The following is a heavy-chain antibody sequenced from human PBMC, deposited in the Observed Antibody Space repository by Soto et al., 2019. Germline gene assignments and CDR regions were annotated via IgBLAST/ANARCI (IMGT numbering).Heavy chain of an antibody. D-gene: IGHD3-3*02. V-gene: IGHV3-53*02. CDR1: GFSVRTNY. J-gene: IGHJ4*02. CDR2: FESGGSI. Sequence: EVQLVETGGGLIQPGGSLRLSCAASGFSVRTNYMSWVRQALGKGLDWVSVFESGGSIYYADSVKGRFIISRDYAKNTVDLQMNSLRVEDTAVYYCARAGVTPHFFDYWGQGTLVTVSS. CDR3: ARAGVTPHFFDY.